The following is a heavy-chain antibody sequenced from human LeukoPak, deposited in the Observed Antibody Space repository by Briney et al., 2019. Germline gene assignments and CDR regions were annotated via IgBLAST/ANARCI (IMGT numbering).Heavy chain of an antibody. D-gene: IGHD6-6*01. CDR1: GFTFSSYG. CDR3: ARDRYSEQLAFDY. V-gene: IGHV3-30*03. J-gene: IGHJ4*02. Sequence: GRSLRLSCAASGFTFSSYGMHWVRQAPGKGLEWVAVISYDGSNKYYADSVKGRFTISRDNAKNSLYLQMNSLRAEDTAVYYCARDRYSEQLAFDYWGQGTLVTVSS. CDR2: ISYDGSNK.